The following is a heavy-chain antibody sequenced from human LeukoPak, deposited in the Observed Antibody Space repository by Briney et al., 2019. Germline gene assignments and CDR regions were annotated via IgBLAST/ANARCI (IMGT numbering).Heavy chain of an antibody. J-gene: IGHJ4*02. D-gene: IGHD2-15*01. CDR2: FDPEDGET. CDR1: GYTLTELS. CDR3: ARIWLKKGGYCSGGYCYFDY. V-gene: IGHV1-24*01. Sequence: ASVKVSCKVSGYTLTELSMHWVRQAPGKGLEWMGGFDPEDGETIYAQKFQGRVTMTEDTSTDTAYMELSSLRSEDTAVYYCARIWLKKGGYCSGGYCYFDYWGQGTLVTVSS.